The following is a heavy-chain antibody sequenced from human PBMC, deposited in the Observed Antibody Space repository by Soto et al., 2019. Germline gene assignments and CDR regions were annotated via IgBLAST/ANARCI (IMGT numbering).Heavy chain of an antibody. J-gene: IGHJ4*02. CDR2: IYYSGST. CDR1: GGSISSGGYY. D-gene: IGHD3-22*01. V-gene: IGHV4-31*03. CDR3: ARDSSGSEGVPFDY. Sequence: PSETLSLTCTVSGGSISSGGYYWSWIRQHPGKGLEWIGYIYYSGSTYYNPSLKSRVTISVDTSKNQFSLKLSSVTAADTAVYYCARDSSGSEGVPFDYWGQGTLVTVSS.